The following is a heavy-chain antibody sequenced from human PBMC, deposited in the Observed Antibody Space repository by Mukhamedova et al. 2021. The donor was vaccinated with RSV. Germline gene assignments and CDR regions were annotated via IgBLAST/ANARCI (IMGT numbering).Heavy chain of an antibody. CDR2: ITNKGDKPDGGTI. Sequence: VRQAPGKGLEWVGRITNKGDKPDGGTIEYAAPVKDRFTISRDDSKNTLYLQMNNLRTEDTAVYYCTWWFYNRFDPWGLGTLVTVSS. CDR3: TWWFYNRFDP. J-gene: IGHJ5*02. V-gene: IGHV3-15*01. D-gene: IGHD2-15*01.